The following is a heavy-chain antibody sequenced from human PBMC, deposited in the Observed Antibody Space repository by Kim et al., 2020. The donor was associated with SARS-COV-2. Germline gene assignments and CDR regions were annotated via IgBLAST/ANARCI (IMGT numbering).Heavy chain of an antibody. D-gene: IGHD6-19*01. CDR1: GGSISSYY. J-gene: IGHJ5*02. V-gene: IGHV4-59*01. CDR3: ARGSIAVARGWFDP. Sequence: SETLSLTCTVSGGSISSYYWSWIRQPPGKGLEWIGYIYYSGSTNYNPSLKSRVTISVDTSKNQFSLKLSSVTAADTAVYYCARGSIAVARGWFDPWGQGTLVTVSS. CDR2: IYYSGST.